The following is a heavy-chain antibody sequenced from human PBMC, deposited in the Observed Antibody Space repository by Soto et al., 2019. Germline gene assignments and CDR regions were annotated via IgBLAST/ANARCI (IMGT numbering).Heavy chain of an antibody. V-gene: IGHV1-18*04. CDR1: GYTFKNYG. Sequence: QDHLVQSGAEVKKPGASAKVSCKASGYTFKNYGSNWVRQAPGRGLEWVAWISAYNGDTRYAQHFQGRVTVTTETVTNTAYMELRSLRPDDTAVYFCVLGGLETGYYRDMDYWGQGTLVSVSS. CDR2: ISAYNGDT. D-gene: IGHD3-9*01. J-gene: IGHJ4*02. CDR3: VLGGLETGYYRDMDY.